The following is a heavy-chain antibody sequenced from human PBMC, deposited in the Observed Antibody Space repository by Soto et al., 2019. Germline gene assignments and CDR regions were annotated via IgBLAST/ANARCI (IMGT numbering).Heavy chain of an antibody. CDR3: ARSVDSGSYYDYYYYGMDV. Sequence: RGESLKISCKGSGYSFTSYWIGWVRQMPGKGLEWMGIIYPGDSDTRYSPSFQGQVTISADKSISTAYLQWSSLKTSDTAMYYCARSVDSGSYYDYYYYGMDVWGQGTTVTVSS. J-gene: IGHJ6*02. D-gene: IGHD1-26*01. V-gene: IGHV5-51*01. CDR2: IYPGDSDT. CDR1: GYSFTSYW.